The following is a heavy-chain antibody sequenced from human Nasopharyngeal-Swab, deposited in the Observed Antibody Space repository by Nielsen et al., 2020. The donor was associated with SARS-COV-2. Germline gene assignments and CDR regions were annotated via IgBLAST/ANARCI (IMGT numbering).Heavy chain of an antibody. CDR1: GFTFDDYA. D-gene: IGHD6-19*01. V-gene: IGHV3-9*01. J-gene: IGHJ6*02. CDR2: ISWNSGSI. Sequence: GGSLRLSCAASGFTFDDYAMHWVRQAPGKGLEGVSGISWNSGSIGYADSVKGRFTISRDNAKNSLYLQMNSLRAEDTALYYCASLPAAVGGYSGMDVWGQGTTVTVSS. CDR3: ASLPAAVGGYSGMDV.